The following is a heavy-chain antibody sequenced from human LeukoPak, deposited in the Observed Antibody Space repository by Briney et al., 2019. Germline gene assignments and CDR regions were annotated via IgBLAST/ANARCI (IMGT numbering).Heavy chain of an antibody. J-gene: IGHJ4*02. Sequence: GGSLRLSCAASGFSFSSYDMSWVRQAPGKGLQWVSSIRGGGDTPNYADSVRGRVTISRDNSKNTLYLQMNSLRAEDTAVYYCAKVGGSGSCYDHWGEGTLVTVSS. CDR2: IRGGGDTP. CDR1: GFSFSSYD. V-gene: IGHV3-23*01. D-gene: IGHD3-10*01. CDR3: AKVGGSGSCYDH.